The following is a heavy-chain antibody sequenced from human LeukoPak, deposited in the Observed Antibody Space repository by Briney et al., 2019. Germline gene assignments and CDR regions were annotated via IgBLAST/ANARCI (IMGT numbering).Heavy chain of an antibody. CDR3: AKDLRPYYYDSSGYFDY. CDR2: ISGSGGST. CDR1: GFTFSSYA. D-gene: IGHD3-22*01. V-gene: IGHV3-23*01. J-gene: IGHJ4*02. Sequence: GGSLRLSCAASGFTFSSYAMGWVRQAPGKGLEWVSAISGSGGSTYYADSVKGRFTISRDNSKNTLYLQMNSLRAEDTAVYYCAKDLRPYYYDSSGYFDYWGQGTLVTVSS.